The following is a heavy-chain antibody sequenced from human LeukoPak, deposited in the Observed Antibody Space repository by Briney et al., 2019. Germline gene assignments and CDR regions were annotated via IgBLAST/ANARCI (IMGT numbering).Heavy chain of an antibody. Sequence: GGFLRLSCAASGFTFLSYRMSWVRQAPGKGLEWVANIKQDGSEKYYVDSVKGRFTISRDNAKNSLYLQMNSLRAEDTAVYYCASRLVAVAGTVHWGQGTLVTVSS. D-gene: IGHD6-19*01. CDR2: IKQDGSEK. CDR1: GFTFLSYR. V-gene: IGHV3-7*01. J-gene: IGHJ4*02. CDR3: ASRLVAVAGTVH.